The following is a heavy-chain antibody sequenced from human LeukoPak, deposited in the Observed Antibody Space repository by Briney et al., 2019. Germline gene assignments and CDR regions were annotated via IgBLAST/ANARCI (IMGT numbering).Heavy chain of an antibody. J-gene: IGHJ5*02. Sequence: SGTLSLTCAVSGGSISSSNWWSWVRQPPGKGLEWIGEIYHSGSTNYNPSLNPSLKSRVTISVDKSKNQFSLKLNSVTAADTAVYYCARDTPRGVAAVDPWGQGTLVTVSS. V-gene: IGHV4-4*02. D-gene: IGHD2-15*01. CDR1: GGSISSSNW. CDR3: ARDTPRGVAAVDP. CDR2: IYHSGST.